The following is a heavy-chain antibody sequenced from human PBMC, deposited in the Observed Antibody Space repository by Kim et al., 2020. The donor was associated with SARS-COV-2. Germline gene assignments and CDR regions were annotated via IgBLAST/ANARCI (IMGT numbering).Heavy chain of an antibody. CDR3: ARAQPPYCSSTSCYSAYYGMDV. CDR2: INPSGGST. V-gene: IGHV1-46*01. Sequence: ASVKVSCKASGYTFTSYYMHWVRQAPGQGLEWMGIINPSGGSTSYAQKFQGRVTMTRDTSTSTVYMELSSLRSEDTAVYYCARAQPPYCSSTSCYSAYYGMDVWGQGTTVTVSS. CDR1: GYTFTSYY. J-gene: IGHJ6*02. D-gene: IGHD2-2*01.